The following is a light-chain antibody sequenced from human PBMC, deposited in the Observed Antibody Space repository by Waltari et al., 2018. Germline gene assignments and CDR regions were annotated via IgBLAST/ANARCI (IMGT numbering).Light chain of an antibody. Sequence: QSALTQPPSASGSPGQSVTISCTGTSSADGSHNYASWDQQHPGKAPKLIIFEVNKWPSGVPDRFSGSKSGNTASLTVSGLQTEDEADYYCASFVGSDNWVFGGGTKLTVL. CDR2: EVN. J-gene: IGLJ3*02. CDR3: ASFVGSDNWV. V-gene: IGLV2-8*01. CDR1: SSADGSHNY.